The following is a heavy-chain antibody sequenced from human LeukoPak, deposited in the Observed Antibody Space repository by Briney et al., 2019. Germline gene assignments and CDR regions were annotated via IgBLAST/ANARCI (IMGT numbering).Heavy chain of an antibody. CDR3: ASYSSGWYGYLYYFDY. CDR2: INPNSGGT. J-gene: IGHJ4*02. D-gene: IGHD6-19*01. Sequence: GASVKVSCKASGYTFTGYYMHWVRQAPGQGLEWMGCINPNSGGTKYAQKFQGRVTMTRNTSISTAYMELSSLRSEDTAVYYCASYSSGWYGYLYYFDYWGQGTLVTVSS. V-gene: IGHV1-2*02. CDR1: GYTFTGYY.